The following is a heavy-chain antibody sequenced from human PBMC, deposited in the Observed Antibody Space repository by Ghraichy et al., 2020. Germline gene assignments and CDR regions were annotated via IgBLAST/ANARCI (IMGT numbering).Heavy chain of an antibody. D-gene: IGHD3-9*01. CDR2: ISSSSSYI. Sequence: GGSLRLSCAASGFTFSSYSMNWVRQAPGKGLEWVSSISSSSSYIYYADSVKGRFTISRDNAKNSLYLQMNSLRAEDTAVYYCARDPNPYYDILLSNYYGMDVWGQGTTVTVSS. CDR3: ARDPNPYYDILLSNYYGMDV. V-gene: IGHV3-21*01. CDR1: GFTFSSYS. J-gene: IGHJ6*02.